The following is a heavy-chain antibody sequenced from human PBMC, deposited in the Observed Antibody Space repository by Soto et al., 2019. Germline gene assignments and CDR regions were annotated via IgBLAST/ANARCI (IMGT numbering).Heavy chain of an antibody. D-gene: IGHD6-13*01. Sequence: SETLSLTCTVSGGSISSSSYYWGWIRQPPGKGLEWIGSIYYSGSTYYNPSLKSRVTISVDTSKNQFSLKLSSVTAADTAVYYCAGQQLVAFYYGMDVWGQGTTVT. CDR1: GGSISSSSYY. V-gene: IGHV4-39*01. J-gene: IGHJ6*02. CDR3: AGQQLVAFYYGMDV. CDR2: IYYSGST.